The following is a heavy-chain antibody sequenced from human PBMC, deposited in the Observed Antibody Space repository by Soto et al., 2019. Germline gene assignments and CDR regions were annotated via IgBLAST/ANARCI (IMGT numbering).Heavy chain of an antibody. V-gene: IGHV1-69*04. CDR1: GDTFNFYS. J-gene: IGHJ4*02. Sequence: QVQLVQSGAEVKRPGSSVKVSCKASGDTFNFYSINWVRQAPGLGLEWMGRVNPILSMSNYAQRIQGRVTMTAEKYTSTAYMELSGLRAEDTAIYYCATSYGSGYRAFDFWGQGALVTVSS. CDR2: VNPILSMS. CDR3: ATSYGSGYRAFDF. D-gene: IGHD3-10*01.